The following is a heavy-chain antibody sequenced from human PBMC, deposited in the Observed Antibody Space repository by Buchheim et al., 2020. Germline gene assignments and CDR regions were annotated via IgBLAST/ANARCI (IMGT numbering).Heavy chain of an antibody. CDR2: IFSGGST. V-gene: IGHV3-66*01. D-gene: IGHD3-22*01. Sequence: EVHLVESGGGLVQPGGSLGLSCAASGFTVSNYYVSWVRQAPGKGLEWVSVIFSGGSTYYTGAVEGRFTISRDSFRNIIYLQMHNLRVEDTAVYYCATETYYYDPEGWRPFDSWGQGT. CDR3: ATETYYYDPEGWRPFDS. CDR1: GFTVSNYY. J-gene: IGHJ4*02.